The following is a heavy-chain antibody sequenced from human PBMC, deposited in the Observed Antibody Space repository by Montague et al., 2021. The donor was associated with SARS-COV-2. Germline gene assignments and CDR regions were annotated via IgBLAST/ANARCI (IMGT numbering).Heavy chain of an antibody. J-gene: IGHJ6*02. CDR1: GFNFGSFP. Sequence: SLRLSCAASGFNFGSFPIHWVRQAPGKGLQWVTVISSDGGKEYYADSVRGRFTVSRDNSENTLYLQLNSLRPDDTAVYFCTRGRSASSYYYYEMDVWGQGTTVTVS. V-gene: IGHV3-30*01. CDR2: ISSDGGKE. CDR3: TRGRSASSYYYYEMDV. D-gene: IGHD3-16*01.